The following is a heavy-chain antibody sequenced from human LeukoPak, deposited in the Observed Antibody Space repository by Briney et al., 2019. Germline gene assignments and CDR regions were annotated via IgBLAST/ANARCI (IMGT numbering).Heavy chain of an antibody. CDR2: VSDSGGST. Sequence: GGSLRLSRAASGFTFSSYAMSWVRQAPGKGLEWVSAVSDSGGSTYYADSVKGRFTISRVNSKNTLYLQMNSLRAEDTAVYYCAKGEKTRPFGGVIDYWGQGTLVTVSS. CDR3: AKGEKTRPFGGVIDY. J-gene: IGHJ4*02. D-gene: IGHD3-16*02. V-gene: IGHV3-23*01. CDR1: GFTFSSYA.